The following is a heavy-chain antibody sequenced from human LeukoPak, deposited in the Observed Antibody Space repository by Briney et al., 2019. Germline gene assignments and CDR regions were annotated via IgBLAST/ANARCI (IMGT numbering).Heavy chain of an antibody. CDR1: GFTFSSYG. J-gene: IGHJ3*02. V-gene: IGHV3-30*03. CDR3: ARGVVVVPAAMVIAFDI. CDR2: ISYDGSNK. D-gene: IGHD2-2*01. Sequence: GGSLRLSCAASGFTFSSYGMHWVRQAPGKGLEWVAVISYDGSNKYYADSVKGRFTISRDNSKNTLYLQMNSLRAEDTAVYYCARGVVVVPAAMVIAFDIWGQGTMVTVSS.